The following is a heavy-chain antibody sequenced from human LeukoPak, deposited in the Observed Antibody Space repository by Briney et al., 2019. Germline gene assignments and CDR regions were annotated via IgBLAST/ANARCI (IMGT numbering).Heavy chain of an antibody. J-gene: IGHJ6*03. CDR1: GGSISSSSYY. V-gene: IGHV4-39*01. CDR2: IYYSGST. D-gene: IGHD4-11*01. Sequence: SETLPLTCTVSGGSISSSSYYWGWIRQPPGKGLEWVGSIYYSGSTYYNPSLKSRVTISVDTSKNQFSLKLSSVTAADTAVYYCARGFHVDYSSTYYYYYYYMDVWGKGTTVTVSS. CDR3: ARGFHVDYSSTYYYYYYYMDV.